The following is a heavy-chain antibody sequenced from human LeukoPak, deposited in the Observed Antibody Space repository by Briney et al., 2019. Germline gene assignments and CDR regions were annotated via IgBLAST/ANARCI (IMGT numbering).Heavy chain of an antibody. V-gene: IGHV1-8*01. D-gene: IGHD3-10*01. Sequence: ASVKVSCKASGYTFTSYDINWVRQATGQGLEWKGWMNPNSGNTGYAQKFQGRVTMTRNTSISTAYMELSSLRSEDTAVYYCARARRRSGSYYRGFDYWGQGTLVTVSS. CDR1: GYTFTSYD. CDR3: ARARRRSGSYYRGFDY. CDR2: MNPNSGNT. J-gene: IGHJ4*02.